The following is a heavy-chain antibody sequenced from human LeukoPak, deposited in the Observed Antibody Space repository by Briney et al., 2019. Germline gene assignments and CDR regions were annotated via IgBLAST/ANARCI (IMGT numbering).Heavy chain of an antibody. CDR1: GYSISSGYY. D-gene: IGHD4-17*01. CDR3: TRDTGTTGEVKFDP. Sequence: PSETLSLTCTVSGYSISSGYYWGWIRQPPGKGLEWIGNIYHSGSTYYNPSLKSRVTMSVDTSKNQFSLKLSSVTAADTAVYFCTRDTGTTGEVKFDPWGQGTLVTVSS. V-gene: IGHV4-38-2*02. J-gene: IGHJ5*02. CDR2: IYHSGST.